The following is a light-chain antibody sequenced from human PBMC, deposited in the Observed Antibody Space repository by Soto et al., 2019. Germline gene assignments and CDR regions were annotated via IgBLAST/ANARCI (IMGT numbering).Light chain of an antibody. CDR3: QQYNNWPPT. J-gene: IGKJ5*01. V-gene: IGKV3-15*01. Sequence: EIVMTQSPATLSVSPGERATLSCRASQSVSSNLAWYKQKPGQAPRLLIYGASTRATGIPARFSGIRSATDFTLTISSLQSEDFALYYCQQYNNWPPTFGQGKRLEIK. CDR2: GAS. CDR1: QSVSSN.